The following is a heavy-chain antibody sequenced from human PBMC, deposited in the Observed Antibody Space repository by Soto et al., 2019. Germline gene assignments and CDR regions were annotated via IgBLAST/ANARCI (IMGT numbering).Heavy chain of an antibody. Sequence: GGSLRLSCAASGFTFSSYSMNWVRQAPGKGLEWVSSISSSSSYIYYADSVKGRFTISRDNAKNSLYLQMNSLRAEDTAVYYCARSEVVLMVYAISHPIDYWGQGTLVTVSS. V-gene: IGHV3-21*01. D-gene: IGHD2-8*01. J-gene: IGHJ4*02. CDR2: ISSSSSYI. CDR1: GFTFSSYS. CDR3: ARSEVVLMVYAISHPIDY.